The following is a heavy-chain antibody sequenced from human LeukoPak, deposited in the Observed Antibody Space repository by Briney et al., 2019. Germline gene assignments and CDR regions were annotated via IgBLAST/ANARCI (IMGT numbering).Heavy chain of an antibody. CDR1: GFTFSSYS. D-gene: IGHD6-19*01. V-gene: IGHV3-21*01. Sequence: GSLRLSCAASGFTFSSYSMNWVRQAPGKGLEWVSSISSSSSYIYYADSVKGRFTISRDNAKNSLYLQMNSLRAEDTAVYYCARDFGIAVAGGWGQGTLVTVSS. CDR3: ARDFGIAVAGG. J-gene: IGHJ4*02. CDR2: ISSSSSYI.